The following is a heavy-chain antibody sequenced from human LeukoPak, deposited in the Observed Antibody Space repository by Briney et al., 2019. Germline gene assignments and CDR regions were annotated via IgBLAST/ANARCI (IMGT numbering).Heavy chain of an antibody. J-gene: IGHJ6*03. V-gene: IGHV3-7*01. CDR2: IKQDGSNI. D-gene: IGHD4-17*01. CDR3: TRDALYGDPSYYYMDV. CDR1: GFAFNGFW. Sequence: QPGGSLRLSCAASGFAFNGFWMSWVRQAPGKGLEWVANIKQDGSNIYYLGSVRGRFTISRDNAMNSLYLQMSSLRAEDTAVYYCTRDALYGDPSYYYMDVWGKGTTVTVSS.